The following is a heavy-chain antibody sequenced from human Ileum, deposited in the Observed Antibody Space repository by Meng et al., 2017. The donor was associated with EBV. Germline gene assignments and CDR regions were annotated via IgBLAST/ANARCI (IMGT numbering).Heavy chain of an antibody. Sequence: QITLKESGPTLVKPXXXXTLXXPXSGFSLSINGVGVGWIRQPPGKALEWLALIYWDDDKRYSPSLKSRLTITKDTSKNQVVLTMTNMDPVDTATYYCTHRPMTSAYYYFDYWGQGTLVTVSS. J-gene: IGHJ4*02. CDR1: GFSLSINGVG. CDR3: THRPMTSAYYYFDY. V-gene: IGHV2-5*02. D-gene: IGHD3-22*01. CDR2: IYWDDDK.